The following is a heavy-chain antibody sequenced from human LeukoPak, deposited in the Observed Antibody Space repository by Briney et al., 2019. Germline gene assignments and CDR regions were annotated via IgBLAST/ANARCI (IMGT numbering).Heavy chain of an antibody. J-gene: IGHJ6*02. Sequence: ASVKVSCKVSGYTLTELSMHWVRQAPGKGLEWMGGFDPEDGETIYAQKFQGRATITADESTSTAYMELSSLRSEDTAVYYCARDRPYYDFWSGYYSPRGRDYYYGMDVWGQGTTVTVSS. CDR1: GYTLTELS. V-gene: IGHV1-24*01. CDR2: FDPEDGET. D-gene: IGHD3-3*01. CDR3: ARDRPYYDFWSGYYSPRGRDYYYGMDV.